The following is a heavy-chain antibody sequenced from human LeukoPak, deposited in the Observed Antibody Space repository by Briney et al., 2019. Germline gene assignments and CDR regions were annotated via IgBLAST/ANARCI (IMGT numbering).Heavy chain of an antibody. CDR3: ARDTAGTDYYYYMDV. J-gene: IGHJ6*03. V-gene: IGHV3-21*01. Sequence: GGSLRLSCAASGFTFSSYSMNWVRQAPGKGLEWVSSISSSSYIYYADSVKGRFTISRDNAKNSLYLQMNSLRAEDTAVYYCARDTAGTDYYYYMDVWGKGTTVTISS. CDR2: ISSSSYI. CDR1: GFTFSSYS. D-gene: IGHD3-10*01.